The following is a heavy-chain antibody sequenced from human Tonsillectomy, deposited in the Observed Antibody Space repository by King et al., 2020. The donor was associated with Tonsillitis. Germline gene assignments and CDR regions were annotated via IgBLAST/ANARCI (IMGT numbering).Heavy chain of an antibody. V-gene: IGHV1-46*01. CDR2: INPSGGST. Sequence: QLVQSGAEVKKPGASVKVSCKASGYTFTSYYMHWVRQAPGQGLEWMGIINPSGGSTSYAQKFQGRVTMTRDTSTSTVYMEQSSLRSEDTAVYYCARDREYRSSWRSTGRLDYWGQGTLVTVSS. D-gene: IGHD6-13*01. CDR3: ARDREYRSSWRSTGRLDY. CDR1: GYTFTSYY. J-gene: IGHJ4*02.